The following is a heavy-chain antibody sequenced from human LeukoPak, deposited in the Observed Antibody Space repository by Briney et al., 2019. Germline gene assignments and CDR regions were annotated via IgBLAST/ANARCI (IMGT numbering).Heavy chain of an antibody. CDR1: GGSISSGSYY. Sequence: KSSETLSLTCTVSGGSISSGSYYWSWIRQPAGKGLEWIGRIYTSGSTNYNPSLKSRVTISVDTSKNQFSLKLSPVTAADTAVYYCARDSLYYYYYMDVWGKGTTVTVSS. CDR3: ARDSLYYYYYMDV. J-gene: IGHJ6*03. V-gene: IGHV4-61*02. CDR2: IYTSGST.